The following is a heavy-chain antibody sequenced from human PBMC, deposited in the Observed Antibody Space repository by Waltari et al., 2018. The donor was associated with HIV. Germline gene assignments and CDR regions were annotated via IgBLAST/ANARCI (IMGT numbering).Heavy chain of an antibody. Sequence: EVQLVQSGQGRRKPGTPLGSPCKALGSTLTNYGMDGVRQPPGKGLEWMGAIYPGDSDIKYSPSFGGQVTISADVALNSAYLQWSRLKASDTATYFCVRHVFSGGSARAALQPWGRGTPVTVSS. CDR3: VRHVFSGGSARAALQP. J-gene: IGHJ5*02. D-gene: IGHD5-12*01. V-gene: IGHV5-51*03. CDR2: IYPGDSDI. CDR1: GSTLTNYG.